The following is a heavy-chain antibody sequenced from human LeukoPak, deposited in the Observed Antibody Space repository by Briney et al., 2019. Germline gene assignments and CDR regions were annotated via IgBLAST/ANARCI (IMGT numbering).Heavy chain of an antibody. J-gene: IGHJ6*02. D-gene: IGHD3-22*01. CDR1: GYTFTIYY. CDR3: ATSMIGYGMDV. Sequence: ASVKVSFKASGYTFTIYYMHWVRQAPGQGLEWMGIINPSGGSTSYAQKFQGRVTMTRDTSTSTVYMELSSLRSEDTAVYYCATSMIGYGMDVWGQGTTVTVSS. V-gene: IGHV1-46*01. CDR2: INPSGGST.